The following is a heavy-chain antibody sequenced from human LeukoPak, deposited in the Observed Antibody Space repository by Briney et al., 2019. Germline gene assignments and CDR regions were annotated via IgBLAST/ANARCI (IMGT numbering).Heavy chain of an antibody. V-gene: IGHV1-18*01. CDR1: GYTFTSYG. CDR2: ISAYNGNT. Sequence: ASVKVSCKASGYTFTSYGISWVRQAPGQGLEWMGWISAYNGNTNYAQKLQGRVTMTTDTSTSTAYMELRSLRSDDTAVYYCARDPPYYDFWSGYLTPLDYWGQGTLVTVSS. J-gene: IGHJ4*02. D-gene: IGHD3-3*01. CDR3: ARDPPYYDFWSGYLTPLDY.